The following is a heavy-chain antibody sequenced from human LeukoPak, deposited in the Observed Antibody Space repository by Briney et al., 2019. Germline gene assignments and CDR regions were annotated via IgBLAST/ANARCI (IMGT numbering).Heavy chain of an antibody. V-gene: IGHV4-30-4*08. D-gene: IGHD3-22*01. CDR1: GYSVGDGFY. J-gene: IGHJ4*02. CDR3: ARYHYYDSSGYTYYFDY. Sequence: SETLSLTCAVSGYSVGDGFYWGWIRQPSGNGLEWIGYIYYSGSTYYNPSLKSRVTISVDTSKNQFSLKLSSVTAADTAVYYCARYHYYDSSGYTYYFDYWGQGTLVTVSS. CDR2: IYYSGST.